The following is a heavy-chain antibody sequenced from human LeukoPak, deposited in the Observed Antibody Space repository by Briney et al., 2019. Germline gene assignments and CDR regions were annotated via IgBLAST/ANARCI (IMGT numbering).Heavy chain of an antibody. CDR3: ARNSAYSSSFHAFDI. Sequence: SETLSLTCTVSGGSISSYYWSWIRQPPGKGLEWIGYIYYSGSTNYNPSLKSRVTISVDRSKNQFSLKLSSVTAADTAVYYCARNSAYSSSFHAFDIWGQGTKVTVSS. D-gene: IGHD6-6*01. V-gene: IGHV4-59*12. CDR1: GGSISSYY. CDR2: IYYSGST. J-gene: IGHJ3*02.